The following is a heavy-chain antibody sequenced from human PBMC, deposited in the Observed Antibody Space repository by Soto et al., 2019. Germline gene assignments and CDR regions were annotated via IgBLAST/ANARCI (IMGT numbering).Heavy chain of an antibody. V-gene: IGHV4-39*01. CDR1: GGSISSSSYY. Sequence: PSETLSLTCTVSGGSISSSSYYCGWIRQPPGKGLELMGSIYYSGSTYYNPSLKSRVTISVDTSKNQFSLKLSSVTAADTAGYDCARHTVRVAAFDYWGQGTLVTVSS. CDR2: IYYSGST. D-gene: IGHD2-15*01. CDR3: ARHTVRVAAFDY. J-gene: IGHJ4*02.